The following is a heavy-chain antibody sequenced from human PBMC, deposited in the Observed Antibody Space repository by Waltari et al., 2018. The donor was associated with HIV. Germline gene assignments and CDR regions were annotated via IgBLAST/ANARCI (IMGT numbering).Heavy chain of an antibody. CDR2: ISPSGGST. V-gene: IGHV1-46*01. CDR1: GYTFTNYY. J-gene: IGHJ6*02. D-gene: IGHD6-13*01. Sequence: QVQLVQSGAEVRKPGASVKVSCKASGYTFTNYYLHWVRQAPGPGLEWMGIISPSGGSTTYAQKFQGRVTMTRDTSTSTVYMELSSLRSEDTAVYYCARAVEAAAGFYYHFGMDVWGQGTTVTVSS. CDR3: ARAVEAAAGFYYHFGMDV.